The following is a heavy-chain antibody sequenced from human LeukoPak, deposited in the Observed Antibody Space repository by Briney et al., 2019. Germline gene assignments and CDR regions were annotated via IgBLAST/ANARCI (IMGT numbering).Heavy chain of an antibody. D-gene: IGHD1-26*01. CDR1: GFTFSSYA. Sequence: GGSLRLSCAASGFTFSSYAMSWVRQAPGKGLEWVSAISGSGGSTYYADSVKGRFTISRDNSKNTLYLQMNSLRAEDTAVYYCARGGSYSFNHFQYWGQGTLVTASS. V-gene: IGHV3-23*01. J-gene: IGHJ4*02. CDR3: ARGGSYSFNHFQY. CDR2: ISGSGGST.